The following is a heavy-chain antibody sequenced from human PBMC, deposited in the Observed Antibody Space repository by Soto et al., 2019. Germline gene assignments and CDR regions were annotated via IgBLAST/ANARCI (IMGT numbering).Heavy chain of an antibody. CDR2: IYYTGST. Sequence: SETLTLTSTVSGGSISSGDYYWSWIRQSPGKGLEWIGYIYYTGSTYYTPSLENRITVSGDTSKNQFFLKLSSVTAADTAVYYCARGYGDYVGAAFDPWGQGTLVTV. D-gene: IGHD4-17*01. CDR1: GGSISSGDYY. CDR3: ARGYGDYVGAAFDP. J-gene: IGHJ5*02. V-gene: IGHV4-30-4*01.